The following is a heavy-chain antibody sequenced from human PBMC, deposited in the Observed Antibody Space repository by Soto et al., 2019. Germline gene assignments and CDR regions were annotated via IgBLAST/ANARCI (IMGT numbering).Heavy chain of an antibody. V-gene: IGHV4-59*01. CDR3: ARVWGGAFDF. Sequence: SETLSLTCTVSGGSISSYYWSWIRQPPGKGLEWIGYIYYSGSTNYNPSLMSRVTISVDTSKNQFSLKLSSVTAADTAVYYCARVWGGAFDFWGQGTMVTVS. CDR1: GGSISSYY. J-gene: IGHJ3*01. D-gene: IGHD3-10*01. CDR2: IYYSGST.